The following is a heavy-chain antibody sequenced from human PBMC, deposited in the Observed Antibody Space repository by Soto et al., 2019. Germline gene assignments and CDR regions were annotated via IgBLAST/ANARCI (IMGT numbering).Heavy chain of an antibody. D-gene: IGHD3-3*01. V-gene: IGHV1-8*01. Sequence: QVQLVQSGAEVKKPGASVKVSCKASGYTFTSYDITWVRQATGQGLEWMGWMNPNSGNTGYAQKFQGRVTMTRNTSRSTAYMELGSLRSEDTAVYYCARGDDFWSGGGVPYGMDVWGQGTTVTVSS. CDR2: MNPNSGNT. CDR1: GYTFTSYD. CDR3: ARGDDFWSGGGVPYGMDV. J-gene: IGHJ6*02.